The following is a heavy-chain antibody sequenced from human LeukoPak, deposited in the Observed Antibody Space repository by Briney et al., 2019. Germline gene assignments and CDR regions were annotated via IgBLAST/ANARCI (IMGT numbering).Heavy chain of an antibody. J-gene: IGHJ6*03. V-gene: IGHV3-48*04. CDR2: ITTSGSTI. Sequence: PGGSLRLSCAASAFTFSSYSMNWVRQAPGKGLEWVSYITTSGSTIYYADSVKGRFTISRDNAKNALYLQMNSLRAEDTAVYYCARARSLLFMDVWGKGTTVTISS. CDR3: ARARSLLFMDV. D-gene: IGHD3-10*01. CDR1: AFTFSSYS.